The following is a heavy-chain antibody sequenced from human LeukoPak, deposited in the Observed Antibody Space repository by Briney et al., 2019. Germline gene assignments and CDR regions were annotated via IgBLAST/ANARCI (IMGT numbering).Heavy chain of an antibody. CDR2: ISAYNGYT. CDR1: GYTFTNYG. V-gene: IGHV1-18*01. D-gene: IGHD2-8*01. Sequence: GASVKVSCKASGYTFTNYGVSWVRQAPGQGLEWMGWISAYNGYTNYAQKFQFRVTMTTDTSTSTAYMELSSLRSADTAVYYCARGYCTNGVCSDFDYWGQGTLVTVSS. J-gene: IGHJ4*02. CDR3: ARGYCTNGVCSDFDY.